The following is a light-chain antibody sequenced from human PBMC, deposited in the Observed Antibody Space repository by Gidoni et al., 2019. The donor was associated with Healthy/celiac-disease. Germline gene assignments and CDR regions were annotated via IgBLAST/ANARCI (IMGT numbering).Light chain of an antibody. CDR1: QSVSSY. J-gene: IGKJ4*01. Sequence: DIVLTQSPATLSLSPGERATLSCRASQSVSSYLAWYQQKPGQAPRLLIYDASNRATGIPDRFSGSGSGTDFTLTISSLEPEDFAVYYCQHWSTFGGGTKVEIK. CDR2: DAS. CDR3: QHWST. V-gene: IGKV3-11*01.